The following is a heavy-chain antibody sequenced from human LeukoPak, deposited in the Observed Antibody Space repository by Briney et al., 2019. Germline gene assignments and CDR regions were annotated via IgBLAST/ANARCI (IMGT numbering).Heavy chain of an antibody. J-gene: IGHJ4*02. V-gene: IGHV4-30-4*02. CDR3: ARSSGYDYILSNY. Sequence: SETLSLTCTVSGGSISSGDYYWSWLRQPPGKGLEWIGYIYYSGSTYYNPSLKSRVTISVDRSKNQFSLKLSSVTAADTAVYYCARSSGYDYILSNYWGQGTLVTVSS. D-gene: IGHD5-12*01. CDR1: GGSISSGDYY. CDR2: IYYSGST.